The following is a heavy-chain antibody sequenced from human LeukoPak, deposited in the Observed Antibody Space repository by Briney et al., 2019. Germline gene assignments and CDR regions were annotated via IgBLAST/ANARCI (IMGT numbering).Heavy chain of an antibody. D-gene: IGHD6-13*01. CDR3: ARGYSSSWPLYIDY. Sequence: SETLSLTCTVSGDSISSYYWSWIRQPPGKGLEWIGYIYYSGSTNYNPSLKSRVTISVDTSKNQFSLTLISVTGADTAVYYCARGYSSSWPLYIDYWGQGTLVTVSS. CDR2: IYYSGST. J-gene: IGHJ4*02. CDR1: GDSISSYY. V-gene: IGHV4-59*01.